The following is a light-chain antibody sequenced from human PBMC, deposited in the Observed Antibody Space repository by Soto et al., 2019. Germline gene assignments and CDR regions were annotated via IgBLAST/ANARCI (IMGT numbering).Light chain of an antibody. CDR1: SANIGSNY. CDR3: GTWDSRLSAVL. CDR2: DNV. Sequence: QSVLTQPPSVSAAPGQKVTISCSGSSANIGSNYVSWYQQFPGTAPKLLIYDNVQRTSGIPDRFSGSKSGTAATLTITGLQTGDEADYYCGTWDSRLSAVLFGGGTKVTVL. V-gene: IGLV1-51*01. J-gene: IGLJ2*01.